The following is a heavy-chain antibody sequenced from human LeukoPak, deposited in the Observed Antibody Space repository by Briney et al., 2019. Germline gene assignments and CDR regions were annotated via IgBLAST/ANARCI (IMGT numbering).Heavy chain of an antibody. Sequence: SVKVSCMASGGTFSSYAISWVRQAPGQGLEWMGGIIPIFGTANYAQKFQGRVTITADESTSTAYMELSSLRSEDTAVYYCARGINLGYCSSTSCYAPDYWGQGTLVTVSS. J-gene: IGHJ4*02. V-gene: IGHV1-69*13. CDR1: GGTFSSYA. CDR2: IIPIFGTA. D-gene: IGHD2-2*01. CDR3: ARGINLGYCSSTSCYAPDY.